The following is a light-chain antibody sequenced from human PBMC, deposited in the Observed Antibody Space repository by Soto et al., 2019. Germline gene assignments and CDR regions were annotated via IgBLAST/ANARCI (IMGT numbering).Light chain of an antibody. Sequence: DIKMNQSPATLSASVGDRVTITCRASQSISSWLAWYQQKPGKAPKLLIYKASSLESGVPSRFSGSGSGTEFTLTISSLQPDDFATYYCQQYNSYSRPFGQG. CDR3: QQYNSYSRP. J-gene: IGKJ1*01. V-gene: IGKV1-5*03. CDR2: KAS. CDR1: QSISSW.